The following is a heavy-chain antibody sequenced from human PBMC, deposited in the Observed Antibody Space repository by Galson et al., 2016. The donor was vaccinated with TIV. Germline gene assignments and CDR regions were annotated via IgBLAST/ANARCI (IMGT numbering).Heavy chain of an antibody. CDR1: GYTFTSFD. D-gene: IGHD3-22*01. V-gene: IGHV1-8*01. CDR3: ARWHYYDSSCYSFYF. CDR2: MSPSNGNT. J-gene: IGHJ4*02. Sequence: SVKVSCKASGYTFTSFDISWIRQAPGQGLEWMGWMSPSNGNTGYAQKFRGRITMTRHPSTTTVYMELSGLTSEDTAVYYCARWHYYDSSCYSFYFWGQGTLVTVSS.